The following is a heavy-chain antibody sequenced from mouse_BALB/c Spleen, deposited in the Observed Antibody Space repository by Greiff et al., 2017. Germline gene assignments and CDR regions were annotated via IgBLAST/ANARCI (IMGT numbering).Heavy chain of an antibody. J-gene: IGHJ4*01. CDR1: GYTFTSYW. Sequence: QVQLQQPGAELVRPGASVKLSCKASGYTFTSYWINWVKQRPGQGLEWIGNIYPSDSYTNYNQKFKDKATLTVDKSSSTAYMQLSSPTSEDSAVYYCTRGFYYYAMDYWGQGTSVTVSS. V-gene: IGHV1-69*02. CDR3: TRGFYYYAMDY. CDR2: IYPSDSYT.